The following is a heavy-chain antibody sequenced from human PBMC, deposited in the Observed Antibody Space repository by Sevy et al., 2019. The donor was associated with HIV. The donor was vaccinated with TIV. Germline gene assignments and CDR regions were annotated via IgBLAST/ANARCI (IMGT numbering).Heavy chain of an antibody. D-gene: IGHD2-15*01. J-gene: IGHJ4*02. CDR2: IIPVFGTA. CDR3: ANIGYCRSVSCYGLDY. V-gene: IGHV1-69*13. CDR1: GGTFSSFA. Sequence: ASVKVSCKASGGTFSSFAISWVRLAPGQGLEWVGGIIPVFGTADYAQKFQGRVTITADESTSTAYMELSSLKSEDTAIYYCANIGYCRSVSCYGLDYWGQGTLVTVSS.